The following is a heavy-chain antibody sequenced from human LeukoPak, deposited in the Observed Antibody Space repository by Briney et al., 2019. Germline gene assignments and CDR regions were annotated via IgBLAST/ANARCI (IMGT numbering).Heavy chain of an antibody. CDR3: ARDRSYSSSSAYFQH. CDR1: GYTFTGYY. CDR2: IIPILGIA. V-gene: IGHV1-69*04. D-gene: IGHD6-6*01. Sequence: SVKVSCKASGYTFTGYYMHWVRQAPGQGLEWMGRIIPILGIANYAQKFQGRVTITADKSTSTAYMELSSLRSEDTAVYYCARDRSYSSSSAYFQHWGQGTLVTVSS. J-gene: IGHJ1*01.